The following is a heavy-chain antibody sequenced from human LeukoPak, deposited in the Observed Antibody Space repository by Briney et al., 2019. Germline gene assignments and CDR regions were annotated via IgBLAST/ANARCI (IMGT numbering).Heavy chain of an antibody. D-gene: IGHD5-12*01. CDR2: VYPSGTT. CDR1: RGSISNYW. CDR3: ARDAGGYGDY. Sequence: SETLSLTCTVSRGSISNYWWSWIRQAAGKGLEWIGRVYPSGTTHYNPSLQSRVTLSVDTSKNQLSLTLSSLTAADTAVYHCARDAGGYGDYWGQGTLVTVSS. V-gene: IGHV4-4*07. J-gene: IGHJ4*02.